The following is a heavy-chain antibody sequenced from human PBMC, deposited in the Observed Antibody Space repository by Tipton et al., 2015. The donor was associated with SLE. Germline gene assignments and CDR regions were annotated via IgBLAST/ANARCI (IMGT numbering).Heavy chain of an antibody. V-gene: IGHV3-11*04. J-gene: IGHJ4*02. CDR2: ISSSGSTI. CDR3: ARALDYYDSSGYYYNY. Sequence: SLRLSCAASGFTFSDYYMSWIRQAPGKGLEWVSYISSSGSTIYYADSVKGRFTISRDNAKNSLYLQMNSLRAEDTAVYYCARALDYYDSSGYYYNYWGQGTLVTVSS. D-gene: IGHD3-22*01. CDR1: GFTFSDYY.